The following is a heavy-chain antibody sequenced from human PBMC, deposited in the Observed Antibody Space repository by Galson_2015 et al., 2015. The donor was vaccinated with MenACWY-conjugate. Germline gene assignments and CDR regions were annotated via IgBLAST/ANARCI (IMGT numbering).Heavy chain of an antibody. Sequence: SVKVSCKASGYTFISYGISWVRQAPGQGLEWMGWISAYSDNTNYAQKLQGRVTMTTDTSTSTAYMELRSLRSDDTAVYYCARSDFWSGSTDAFDIWGQGTMVTVSS. D-gene: IGHD3-3*01. CDR3: ARSDFWSGSTDAFDI. V-gene: IGHV1-18*04. CDR1: GYTFISYG. J-gene: IGHJ3*02. CDR2: ISAYSDNT.